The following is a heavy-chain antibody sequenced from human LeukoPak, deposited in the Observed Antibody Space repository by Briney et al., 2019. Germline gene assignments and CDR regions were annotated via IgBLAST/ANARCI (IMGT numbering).Heavy chain of an antibody. Sequence: GGSLRLSCAASGFTFDDYAMHWVRQAPGKGLKWVSLISGDGGSTYYADSVKGRFTISRDNSKTSLYLQMNSLRTEDTALYYCAKDIHGYHGIYYFDYWGQGTLVTVSS. V-gene: IGHV3-43*02. CDR1: GFTFDDYA. J-gene: IGHJ4*02. CDR2: ISGDGGST. CDR3: AKDIHGYHGIYYFDY. D-gene: IGHD2/OR15-2a*01.